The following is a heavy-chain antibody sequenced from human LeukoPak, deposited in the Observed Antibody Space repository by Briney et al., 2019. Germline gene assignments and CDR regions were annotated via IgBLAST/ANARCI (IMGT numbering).Heavy chain of an antibody. CDR1: GGTFSSYA. V-gene: IGHV1-69*13. J-gene: IGHJ4*02. CDR2: IIPIFGTA. Sequence: ASVKVSCKASGGTFSSYAISWVRQAPGQGLEWMGGIIPIFGTANYAQKFQGRVTITADESTSTAYMELSSLRSEDTAVYYCARDNLMMGEWLLPHFGYWGQGTLVTVSS. CDR3: ARDNLMMGEWLLPHFGY. D-gene: IGHD6-19*01.